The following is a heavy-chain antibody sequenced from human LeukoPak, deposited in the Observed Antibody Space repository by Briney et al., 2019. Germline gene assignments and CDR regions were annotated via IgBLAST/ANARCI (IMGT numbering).Heavy chain of an antibody. CDR3: SKGRSAAGTSPEFDY. CDR2: ISYDGSHE. V-gene: IGHV3-30*18. J-gene: IGHJ4*02. CDR1: GFTFSSYG. Sequence: TGRSLRLSCVGSGFTFSSYGTHWVRQAPGKGLEWVAVISYDGSHEAYVDSVKGRFTISRDNSKSTLYLQMNSLRPDDTAVYYCSKGRSAAGTSPEFDYWGQGTLVTVSS. D-gene: IGHD6-19*01.